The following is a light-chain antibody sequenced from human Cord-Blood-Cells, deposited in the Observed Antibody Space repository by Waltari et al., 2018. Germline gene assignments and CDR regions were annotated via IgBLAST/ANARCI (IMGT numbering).Light chain of an antibody. V-gene: IGLV2-23*01. CDR3: CSYAGSSLVV. CDR1: SSDVWSYNL. Sequence: QSALTQPAPVPGSPGQSITIPRTGTSSDVWSYNLVSWYQQPPGKAPKLMIYEGSKRPSGVSNRFSGSKSGNTASLTISGLQAEDEADYYCCSYAGSSLVVFGGGTKLTVL. J-gene: IGLJ2*01. CDR2: EGS.